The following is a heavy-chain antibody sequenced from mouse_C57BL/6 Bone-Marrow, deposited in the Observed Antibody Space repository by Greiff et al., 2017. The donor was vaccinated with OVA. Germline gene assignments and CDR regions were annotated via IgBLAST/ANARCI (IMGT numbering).Heavy chain of an antibody. CDR2: IYPGSGST. D-gene: IGHD1-1*01. J-gene: IGHJ4*01. CDR1: GYTFTSYW. Sequence: VQLQQPGAELVKPGASVKMSCKASGYTFTSYWITWVKQRPGQGLEWIGDIYPGSGSTNYNEKFKSKATLTVDTSSSTAYMQLSSLTSEDSAVYYCARNRLGITTVVAPYAMDYWGQGTSVTVSS. CDR3: ARNRLGITTVVAPYAMDY. V-gene: IGHV1-55*01.